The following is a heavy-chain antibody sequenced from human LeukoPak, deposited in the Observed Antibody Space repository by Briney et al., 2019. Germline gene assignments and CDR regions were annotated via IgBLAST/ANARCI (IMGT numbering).Heavy chain of an antibody. CDR2: IRFDGSKK. D-gene: IGHD2-2*02. CDR3: ARANTVVVPAAIRGDYYYYMDV. V-gene: IGHV3-30*02. CDR1: GFTFSSYG. J-gene: IGHJ6*03. Sequence: GGSLRLSCAASGFTFSSYGMHWVRQAPGKGLEWVAFIRFDGSKKYHADSVKGRFTISRDNSKNTVYLQVNRLRVEDTAVYYCARANTVVVPAAIRGDYYYYMDVWGKGTTVTVSS.